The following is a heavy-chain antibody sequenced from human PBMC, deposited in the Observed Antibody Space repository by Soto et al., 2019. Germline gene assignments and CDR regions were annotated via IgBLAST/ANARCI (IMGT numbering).Heavy chain of an antibody. D-gene: IGHD3-16*01. V-gene: IGHV1-69*12. Sequence: QVQLVQSGPEVKEPGSSVKVSCKTSGGTFSSYSLNWVRQAPGQGREWMGVITPLYGTKNYAQRFRGRVPFAADESTSTVFMELTRATSDDAAVYFCARGGPLKSFDPWGQGTLVTVSS. CDR2: ITPLYGTK. CDR1: GGTFSSYS. CDR3: ARGGPLKSFDP. J-gene: IGHJ5*02.